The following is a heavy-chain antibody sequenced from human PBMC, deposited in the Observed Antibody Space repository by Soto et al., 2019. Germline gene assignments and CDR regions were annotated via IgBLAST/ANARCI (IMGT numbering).Heavy chain of an antibody. CDR1: GFTFSSYG. CDR3: AREPTDTAMAIYYYYGMDV. D-gene: IGHD5-18*01. Sequence: QVQLVESGGGVVQPGRSLRLSCAASGFTFSSYGMHWVRQAPGKGLEWVAVIWYDGSNKYYADSVKGRFTISRDNSKNTLYLQMNSLRVEDTAVYYCAREPTDTAMAIYYYYGMDVWDQGTTVTVSS. J-gene: IGHJ6*02. CDR2: IWYDGSNK. V-gene: IGHV3-33*01.